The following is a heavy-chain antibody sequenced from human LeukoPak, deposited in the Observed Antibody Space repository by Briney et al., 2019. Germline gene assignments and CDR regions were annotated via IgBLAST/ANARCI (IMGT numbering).Heavy chain of an antibody. J-gene: IGHJ4*02. CDR1: GGSISSGDYY. CDR2: IYYSGST. D-gene: IGHD4-23*01. V-gene: IGHV4-30-4*08. Sequence: SQTLSLTCTVSGGSISSGDYYWSWIRQPPGKGLEWIGYIYYSGSTYYNPSLKSRVTIPVDTSKNQFSLKLSSVTAADTAVYYCARVNGGSLFDYWGQGTLVTVSS. CDR3: ARVNGGSLFDY.